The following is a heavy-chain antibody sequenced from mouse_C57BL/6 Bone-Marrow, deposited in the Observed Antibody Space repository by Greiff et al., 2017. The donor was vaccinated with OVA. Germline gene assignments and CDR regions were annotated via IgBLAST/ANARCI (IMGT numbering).Heavy chain of an antibody. Sequence: VKLVESGPGLVAPSQSLSITCTVSGFSLPSYGVDWVRQSPGKGLEWLGVIWGVGSTNYNSALKSRLSISKDNSKSQVFLKMNSLQTDDTAMYYCASNLGYAMDYWGQGTSVTVSS. CDR2: IWGVGST. CDR1: GFSLPSYG. J-gene: IGHJ4*01. V-gene: IGHV2-6*01. CDR3: ASNLGYAMDY.